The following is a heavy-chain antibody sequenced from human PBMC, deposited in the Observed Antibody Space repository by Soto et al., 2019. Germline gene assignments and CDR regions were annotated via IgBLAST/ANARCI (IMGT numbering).Heavy chain of an antibody. V-gene: IGHV3-21*01. Sequence: PGGSLRLSCAASGFTFSSYSMNWVRQAPGKGLEWVSSISSSSSYIYYADSVKGRFTISRDNAKNSLYLQMNSLRAEDTAVYYCARAERFHEVVLPPYWGQGTLVTVSS. CDR2: ISSSSSYI. CDR3: ARAERFHEVVLPPY. D-gene: IGHD3-22*01. CDR1: GFTFSSYS. J-gene: IGHJ4*02.